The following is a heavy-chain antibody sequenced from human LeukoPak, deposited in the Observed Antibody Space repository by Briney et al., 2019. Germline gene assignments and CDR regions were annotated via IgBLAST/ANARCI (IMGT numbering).Heavy chain of an antibody. CDR3: ARRGSRALDYGDYQFDY. J-gene: IGHJ4*02. Sequence: SVKVSCKASGGTFSSYAIGWVRQAPGQGLEWMGRIIPILGIANYAQKFQGRVTITADKSTSTAYMELSSLRSEDTAVYYCARRGSRALDYGDYQFDYWGQGTLVTVSS. CDR1: GGTFSSYA. D-gene: IGHD4-17*01. CDR2: IIPILGIA. V-gene: IGHV1-69*04.